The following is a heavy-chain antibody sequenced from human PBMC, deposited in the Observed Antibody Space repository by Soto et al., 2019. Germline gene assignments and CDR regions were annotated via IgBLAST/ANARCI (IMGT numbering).Heavy chain of an antibody. CDR3: ARGSPGPVDQ. D-gene: IGHD6-19*01. V-gene: IGHV1-8*02. Sequence: ASVKVSCKASGYTFTNFHFNWVRQATGQGLEWIGWMNPYSGDTGYAQNFQGRVTMTRDTSINTAYMEMTSLTSDDTAVYYCARGSPGPVDQWGQGTPVTVS. CDR1: GYTFTNFH. J-gene: IGHJ4*02. CDR2: MNPYSGDT.